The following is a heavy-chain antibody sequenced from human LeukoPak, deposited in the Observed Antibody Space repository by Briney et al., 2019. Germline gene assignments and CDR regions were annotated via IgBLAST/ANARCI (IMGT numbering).Heavy chain of an antibody. D-gene: IGHD2-15*01. Sequence: ASVKVSCKASGYTFTSYGISWVRQAPGQGLEWMGWISAYNGNTNYAQKLQGRVTMTTDTSTSTAYMELRSLRSDDTAVYYCARDVSSTTYCSGGSCYSAFDYWGQGTLVTVSS. CDR3: ARDVSSTTYCSGGSCYSAFDY. V-gene: IGHV1-18*01. CDR2: ISAYNGNT. CDR1: GYTFTSYG. J-gene: IGHJ4*02.